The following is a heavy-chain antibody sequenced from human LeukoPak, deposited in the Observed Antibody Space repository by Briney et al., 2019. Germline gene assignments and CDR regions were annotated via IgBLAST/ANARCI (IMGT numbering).Heavy chain of an antibody. V-gene: IGHV4-4*07. CDR1: GGSISSYY. CDR3: ARAVSYGDYVSYYYMDV. Sequence: SETLSLTCTVSGGSISSYYWSWIRQPAGKGLEWIGRIYTSGSTNYNPSLKSRVTMSVDTSKNQFSLKLSSVTAADMAVYYCARAVSYGDYVSYYYMDVWGKGTTVTVSS. CDR2: IYTSGST. D-gene: IGHD4-17*01. J-gene: IGHJ6*03.